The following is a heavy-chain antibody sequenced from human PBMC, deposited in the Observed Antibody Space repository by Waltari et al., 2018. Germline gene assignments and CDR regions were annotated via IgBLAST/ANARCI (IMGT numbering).Heavy chain of an antibody. CDR3: ARGELQFLQLLPFMDV. Sequence: QVHLVQSGAEVKKPGASVKVSCTASGYSFTSYAISWVRQAPGQGLEWMGWINPFNGNRNYAQRVQGRVTMTTDASTSTAYMGLTNLRSDDTAVYYCARGELQFLQLLPFMDVWGQGTTVTVSS. CDR1: GYSFTSYA. J-gene: IGHJ6*02. CDR2: INPFNGNR. V-gene: IGHV1-18*01. D-gene: IGHD3-3*01.